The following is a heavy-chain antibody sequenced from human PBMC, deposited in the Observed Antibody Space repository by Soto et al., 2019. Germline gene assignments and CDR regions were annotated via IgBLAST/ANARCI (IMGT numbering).Heavy chain of an antibody. CDR2: IYYSGST. V-gene: IGHV4-39*01. Sequence: SETLSLTCTVSGGSISSSSYYWGWIRQPPGKGLEWIGSIYYSGSTYYNPSLKSRVTISVDTSKNQFSLKLSSVTAADTAVYYCARRDAVGIWFGELYRGMDVWGQGTTVTVSS. D-gene: IGHD3-10*01. J-gene: IGHJ6*02. CDR3: ARRDAVGIWFGELYRGMDV. CDR1: GGSISSSSYY.